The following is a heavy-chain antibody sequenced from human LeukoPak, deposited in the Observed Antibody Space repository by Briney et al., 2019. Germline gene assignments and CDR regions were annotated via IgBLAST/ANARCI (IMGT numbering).Heavy chain of an antibody. J-gene: IGHJ6*03. CDR3: AKDVIGGYYYYMDV. Sequence: GGSLRLSCAASGFTFSSYGMSWVRQAPGKGLEWISGISGGGGSTYNADSVKGRFTISRDNSKNTLYLQMNSLRAEDTAIYYCAKDVIGGYYYYMDVWGKGTSVAVS. V-gene: IGHV3-23*01. CDR1: GFTFSSYG. CDR2: ISGGGGST. D-gene: IGHD3-16*02.